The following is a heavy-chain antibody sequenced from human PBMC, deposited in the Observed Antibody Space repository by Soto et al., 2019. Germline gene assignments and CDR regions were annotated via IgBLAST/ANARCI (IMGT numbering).Heavy chain of an antibody. D-gene: IGHD2-15*01. J-gene: IGHJ4*02. V-gene: IGHV3-30*18. Sequence: GGSLRLSCAASGFTFISYGMHWVLQAPCKGLEWVALVSYDGSNKNYAASVKGRFAISRDNSKNTLYLQMNMLRTEDAAVYYCAKDLGYCSDGSCYSEGYFGSWGQGA. CDR3: AKDLGYCSDGSCYSEGYFGS. CDR2: VSYDGSNK. CDR1: GFTFISYG.